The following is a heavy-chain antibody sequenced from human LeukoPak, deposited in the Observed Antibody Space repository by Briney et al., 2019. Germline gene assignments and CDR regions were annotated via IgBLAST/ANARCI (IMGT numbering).Heavy chain of an antibody. V-gene: IGHV1-8*03. Sequence: GASVKVSCKASGYTFTSYDINWVRQATGQGLEWMGWMSPNSGNTGYAQKFQGRVTITRNTSISTAYMELSSLRSEDTAVYYCARTNYDFWSGFHLPFDYWGQGTLVTVSS. J-gene: IGHJ4*02. CDR2: MSPNSGNT. CDR1: GYTFTSYD. D-gene: IGHD3-3*01. CDR3: ARTNYDFWSGFHLPFDY.